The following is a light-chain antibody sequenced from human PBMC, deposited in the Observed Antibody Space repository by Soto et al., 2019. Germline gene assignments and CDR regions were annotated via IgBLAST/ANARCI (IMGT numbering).Light chain of an antibody. Sequence: EVVRTQSPATLSVSPGERATLSCRASQTVSRNLAWYQQRPGQAPRLLIYDISNRATGVPARFSGSGSETEFTLTIRSLQSEDFAVYFCQQYNNWPSFGRGTRLEI. J-gene: IGKJ5*01. CDR1: QTVSRN. V-gene: IGKV3-15*01. CDR2: DIS. CDR3: QQYNNWPS.